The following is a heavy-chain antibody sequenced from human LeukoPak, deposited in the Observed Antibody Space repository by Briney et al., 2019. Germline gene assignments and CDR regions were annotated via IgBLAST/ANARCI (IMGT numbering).Heavy chain of an antibody. CDR2: IIPILGIA. J-gene: IGHJ3*02. CDR1: GGTFSSYA. Sequence: SVKVSCKASGGTFSSYAISWVRQAPGQGLEWMGRIIPILGIANYAQKFQGRVTITADRSTSTAYMELSSLRSEDTAVYYCARVTYSYGDDAFDIWGQGTMVTVSS. D-gene: IGHD5-18*01. V-gene: IGHV1-69*04. CDR3: ARVTYSYGDDAFDI.